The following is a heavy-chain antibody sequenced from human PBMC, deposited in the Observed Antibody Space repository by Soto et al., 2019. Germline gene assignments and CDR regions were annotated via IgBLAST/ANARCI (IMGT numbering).Heavy chain of an antibody. J-gene: IGHJ4*02. CDR1: GGSISSDP. Sequence: GTLSLTCTVSGGSISSDPWSWFGQFPGKGLEGIGYIYYSGRTVYNPSLKRRVSMSLDTSKNQFSLKLTSVTATDTAVYYCACDIPSGSYRFDSWGQGALVPVSS. V-gene: IGHV4-59*08. CDR2: IYYSGRT. CDR3: ACDIPSGSYRFDS. D-gene: IGHD1-26*01.